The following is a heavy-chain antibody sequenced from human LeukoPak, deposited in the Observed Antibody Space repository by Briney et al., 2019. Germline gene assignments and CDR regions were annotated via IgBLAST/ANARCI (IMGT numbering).Heavy chain of an antibody. V-gene: IGHV4-59*01. CDR3: ARDRISINALDM. D-gene: IGHD1-14*01. CDR2: ISHIGST. J-gene: IGHJ3*02. Sequence: SETLSLTCAVYGGSFSGYYWSWIRQPPGKGLEWIGYISHIGSTNYNPSLKSQVTISVDTSKNQFSLKLTSVPAAVTALYNCARDRISINALDMWGQGKMVTVSS. CDR1: GGSFSGYY.